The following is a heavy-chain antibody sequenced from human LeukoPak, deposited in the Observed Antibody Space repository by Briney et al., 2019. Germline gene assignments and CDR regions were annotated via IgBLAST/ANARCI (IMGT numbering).Heavy chain of an antibody. CDR2: IYYSGST. CDR3: ARLYCSGGSCSWFDP. Sequence: SETLSLTCTVSGGSISSSSYYWGWIRQPPWKGLEWIGSIYYSGSTYYNPSLKSRVTISVDTSKNQFSLKLSSVTAADTAVYYCARLYCSGGSCSWFDPWGQGTLVTVSS. CDR1: GGSISSSSYY. V-gene: IGHV4-39*07. D-gene: IGHD2-15*01. J-gene: IGHJ5*02.